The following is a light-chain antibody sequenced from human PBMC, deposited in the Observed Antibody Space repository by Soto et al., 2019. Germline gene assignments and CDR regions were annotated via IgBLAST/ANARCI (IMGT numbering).Light chain of an antibody. CDR3: SSFTSAYTFV. Sequence: QSVLTQPASVSGSPGQSIAISCTGTSSDVGGYNYVSWYQRHPGKAPKLLLSEVSNRPSGVSDRFSGSKSGNTASLTISGLQTQDEADYYCSSFTSAYTFVFGTGTKVTVL. CDR2: EVS. V-gene: IGLV2-14*01. CDR1: SSDVGGYNY. J-gene: IGLJ1*01.